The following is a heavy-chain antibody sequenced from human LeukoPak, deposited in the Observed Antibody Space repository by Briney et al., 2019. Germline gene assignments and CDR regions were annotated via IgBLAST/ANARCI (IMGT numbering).Heavy chain of an antibody. V-gene: IGHV1-69*05. CDR3: AVVYYYYYYMDV. J-gene: IGHJ6*03. Sequence: GASVKVSCKASGGTFSSYAISWVRQAARQGLDWMGRIIPIFGTANYAQKFQGRVTITTDESTSTAYMELSSLRSEDTAVYYCAVVYYYYYYMDVWGKGTTVTVSS. CDR1: GGTFSSYA. CDR2: IIPIFGTA.